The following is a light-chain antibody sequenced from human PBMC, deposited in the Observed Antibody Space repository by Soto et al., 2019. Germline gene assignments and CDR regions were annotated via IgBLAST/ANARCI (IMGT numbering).Light chain of an antibody. Sequence: QSALTQPASVSGSPGQSITISCTGTSSDVGGYNYGSWYLQHPGKAPQLMIYDVSKRPSGVSDRFSGSKSDNTASLTISGLQAGDEAAYYCSSYSGSSTLVLFGAGTKVTVL. CDR3: SSYSGSSTLVL. CDR2: DVS. CDR1: SSDVGGYNY. J-gene: IGLJ2*01. V-gene: IGLV2-14*03.